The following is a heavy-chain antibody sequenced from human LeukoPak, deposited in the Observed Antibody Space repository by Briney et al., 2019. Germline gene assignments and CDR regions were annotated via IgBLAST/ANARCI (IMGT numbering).Heavy chain of an antibody. J-gene: IGHJ4*02. V-gene: IGHV3-66*01. CDR3: ARDTLTYYDSSGYYDY. Sequence: GGSLRLSCAASGFTVSSNYMTWVRQAPGKGLEWVSVIYSGYNTYYADSVKGRFIISRDNSKNTLYLQMNRLRAEDTAVYYCARDTLTYYDSSGYYDYWGQGTLVTVSS. CDR2: IYSGYNT. D-gene: IGHD3-22*01. CDR1: GFTVSSNY.